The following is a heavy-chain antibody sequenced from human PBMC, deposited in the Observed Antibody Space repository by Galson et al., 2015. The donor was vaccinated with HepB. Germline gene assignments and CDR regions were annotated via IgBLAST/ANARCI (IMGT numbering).Heavy chain of an antibody. D-gene: IGHD3-10*01. CDR2: MNPNSGNT. CDR1: GYTFTNYD. CDR3: ARRHPRHGSGTFYY. J-gene: IGHJ4*02. Sequence: SVKVSCKASGYTFTNYDINWLRQATGQGLEWMGWMNPNSGNTGYAQRFQGRVTMTWNTSISTVYLELSSLRSEDTAVYYCARRHPRHGSGTFYYWGQGALVTVSS. V-gene: IGHV1-8*01.